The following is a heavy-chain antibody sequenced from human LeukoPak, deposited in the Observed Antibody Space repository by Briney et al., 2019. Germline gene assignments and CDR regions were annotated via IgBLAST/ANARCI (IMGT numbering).Heavy chain of an antibody. CDR1: GGSISGSSYY. CDR3: ARSGERAFDI. J-gene: IGHJ3*02. V-gene: IGHV4-39*07. CDR2: IYYSGST. Sequence: PSETLSLTCTVAGGSISGSSYYWGWIRQPPGKGLEWIGSIYYSGSTYYNPSLKSRVTVSVDTSKNQFSLKLNSVTAADTAVYYCARSGERAFDIWGQGTMVTVS. D-gene: IGHD1-26*01.